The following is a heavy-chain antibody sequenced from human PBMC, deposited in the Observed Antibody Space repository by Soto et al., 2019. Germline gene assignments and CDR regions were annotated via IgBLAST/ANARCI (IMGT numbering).Heavy chain of an antibody. J-gene: IGHJ4*02. V-gene: IGHV3-30-3*01. Sequence: QVQLVESGGGVVQPGRSLRLSCAASGFTFDNYAMHWVRQAPGKGLEWVALISYDGSGKSYADSVKGRFTISRDNSKNTLSLQVNSLRAEDSAVYFCARSPTHYHILTGYNHPFDYWGQGTLVTVSS. CDR3: ARSPTHYHILTGYNHPFDY. D-gene: IGHD3-9*01. CDR1: GFTFDNYA. CDR2: ISYDGSGK.